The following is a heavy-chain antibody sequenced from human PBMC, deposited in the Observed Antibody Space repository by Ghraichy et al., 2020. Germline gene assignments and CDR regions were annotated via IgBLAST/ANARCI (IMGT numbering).Heavy chain of an antibody. Sequence: SETLSLTCTVSGGAISSSSYYWSWVRQPPGKGLEWIGSIYYSGSTYNNPSLKSRVTISVDTSKNQFSLKLSSVTAADTAVYYCASQTQLVWYFDLWGRGTLVTVSS. D-gene: IGHD6-6*01. CDR2: IYYSGST. J-gene: IGHJ2*01. V-gene: IGHV4-39*01. CDR1: GGAISSSSYY. CDR3: ASQTQLVWYFDL.